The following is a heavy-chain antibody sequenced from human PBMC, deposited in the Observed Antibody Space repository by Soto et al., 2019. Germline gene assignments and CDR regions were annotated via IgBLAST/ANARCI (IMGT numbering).Heavy chain of an antibody. Sequence: PGGSLRLSCSASVFTFSSYAMHWVRQAPGKGLEYVSAISSNGGSTYYADSVKGRFTISRDNSKNTLYLQMSSLRAEDTAVYYCVKTPSIVATIWDWFDPWGQGTLVTVSS. V-gene: IGHV3-64D*08. D-gene: IGHD5-12*01. CDR2: ISSNGGST. CDR1: VFTFSSYA. CDR3: VKTPSIVATIWDWFDP. J-gene: IGHJ5*02.